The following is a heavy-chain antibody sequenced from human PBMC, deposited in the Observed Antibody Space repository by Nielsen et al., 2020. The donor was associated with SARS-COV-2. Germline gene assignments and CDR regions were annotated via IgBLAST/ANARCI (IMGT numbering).Heavy chain of an antibody. V-gene: IGHV4-39*02. J-gene: IGHJ3*02. CDR2: IYYSGST. D-gene: IGHD3-9*01. CDR3: ARELVTKSDAFDI. Sequence: PGKGLEWIGSIYYSGSTYYNPSLKSRVTISVDTSKNQFSLKLSSVTAADTAVYYCARELVTKSDAFDIWGQGTMVTVSS.